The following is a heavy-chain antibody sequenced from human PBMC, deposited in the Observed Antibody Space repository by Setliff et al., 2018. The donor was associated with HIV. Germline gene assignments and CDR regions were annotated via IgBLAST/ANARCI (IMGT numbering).Heavy chain of an antibody. V-gene: IGHV4-39*07. D-gene: IGHD6-13*01. Sequence: NPSETLSLTCTVSGGSIKSSSYYWGWIRQPPGKGLEWIGSIYYSGNTYYNPSLKSRVTISEDTSRNQFSLRLSSVTAADTAIYYCARVPTSSWYVTTQRTKEYFHHWGQGTLVTVSS. J-gene: IGHJ1*01. CDR2: IYYSGNT. CDR1: GGSIKSSSYY. CDR3: ARVPTSSWYVTTQRTKEYFHH.